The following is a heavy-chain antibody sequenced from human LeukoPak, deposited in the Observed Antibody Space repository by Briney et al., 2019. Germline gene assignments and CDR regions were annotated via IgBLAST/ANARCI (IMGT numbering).Heavy chain of an antibody. CDR1: GFTFSSSW. Sequence: GGSLRLPCVASGFTFSSSWMSWVRQAPGRGLEWVANIKQDESQKYYVDSVKGRFTVSRDNAKNSLYLQMNSLRAEDTAVYYCARCRFSGTSCDFDSWGQGTLVIVSS. D-gene: IGHD2-2*01. J-gene: IGHJ4*02. CDR3: ARCRFSGTSCDFDS. CDR2: IKQDESQK. V-gene: IGHV3-7*03.